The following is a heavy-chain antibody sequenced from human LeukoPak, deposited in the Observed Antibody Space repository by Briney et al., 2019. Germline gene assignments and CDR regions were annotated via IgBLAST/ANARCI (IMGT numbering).Heavy chain of an antibody. D-gene: IGHD1-26*01. CDR3: ARGVDSGPQRGCWFDP. J-gene: IGHJ5*02. Sequence: SQTLSLTCTVSGDSITSDGSYWSWIRQHPGKVLEWIGHISYSGRVDYHPSLRSRSTISRDSSKNQVSLKLTSVTAADTAVYYCARGVDSGPQRGCWFDPWGQGTLVTVSS. V-gene: IGHV4-31*03. CDR1: GDSITSDGSY. CDR2: ISYSGRV.